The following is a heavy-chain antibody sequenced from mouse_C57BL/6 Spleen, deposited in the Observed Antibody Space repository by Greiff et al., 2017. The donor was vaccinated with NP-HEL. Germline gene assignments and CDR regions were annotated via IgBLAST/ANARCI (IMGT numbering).Heavy chain of an antibody. V-gene: IGHV1-4*01. CDR1: GYTFTSYT. CDR2: INPSSGYT. CDR3: ARGAGDYARMDY. J-gene: IGHJ4*01. D-gene: IGHD2-4*01. Sequence: VKLLESGAELARPGASVKMSCKASGYTFTSYTMHWVKQRPGQGLEWIGYINPSSGYTKYNQKFKDKATLTADKSSSTAYMQLSSLTSEDSAVYYCARGAGDYARMDYWGQGTSVTVSS.